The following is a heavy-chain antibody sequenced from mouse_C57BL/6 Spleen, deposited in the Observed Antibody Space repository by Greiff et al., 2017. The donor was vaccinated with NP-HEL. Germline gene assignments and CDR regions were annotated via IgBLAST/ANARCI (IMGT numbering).Heavy chain of an antibody. V-gene: IGHV1-82*01. CDR2: IYPGDGDT. Sequence: VQLQQSGPELVKPGASVKISCKASGYAFSSSWMNWVKQRPGKGLEWIGRIYPGDGDTNYNGKFKGKATLTADKSSSTAYMQLSSLTSEDSAVYFCARLLVYYFDYWGQGTTLTVSS. D-gene: IGHD1-1*02. J-gene: IGHJ2*01. CDR1: GYAFSSSW. CDR3: ARLLVYYFDY.